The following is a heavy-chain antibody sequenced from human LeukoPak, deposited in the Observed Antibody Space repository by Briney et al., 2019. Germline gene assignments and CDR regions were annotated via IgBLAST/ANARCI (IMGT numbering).Heavy chain of an antibody. Sequence: GGSLRLSCAASGFTFSSYGVHWVRQAPGKGLEWVAFIRYDGSNKYYADSVKGRFTISRDNSKNTLYLQMNSLRAEDTAVYYCAKTTYSSSWYTSSWGRGTLVTVSS. D-gene: IGHD6-13*01. CDR3: AKTTYSSSWYTSS. J-gene: IGHJ4*02. V-gene: IGHV3-30*02. CDR2: IRYDGSNK. CDR1: GFTFSSYG.